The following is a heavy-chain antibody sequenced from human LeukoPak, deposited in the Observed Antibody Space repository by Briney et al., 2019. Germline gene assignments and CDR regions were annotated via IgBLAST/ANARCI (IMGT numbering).Heavy chain of an antibody. CDR3: ARDTEYCSSTSCYGLDY. CDR1: GFTFSSYS. V-gene: IGHV3-21*01. D-gene: IGHD2-2*01. CDR2: ISSSSSYI. Sequence: GGSLRLSCAASGFTFSSYSMNWVRQAPGKGLEWVPSISSSSSYIYYADSVKGRFTISRDNAKNSLYLQMNSLRAEDTAVYYCARDTEYCSSTSCYGLDYWGQGTLVTVSS. J-gene: IGHJ4*02.